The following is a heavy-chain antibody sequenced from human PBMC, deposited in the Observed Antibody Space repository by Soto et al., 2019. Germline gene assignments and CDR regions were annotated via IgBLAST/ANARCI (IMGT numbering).Heavy chain of an antibody. V-gene: IGHV2-26*01. CDR1: GFSLSNARMG. J-gene: IGHJ5*02. CDR3: ARVSWNEVYNWFDP. Sequence: QVTLKESGPVLVKPTETLTLTCTVSGFSLSNARMGVSWIRQPPGKALEWLAHIFSNDEKSYSTSLKSRLTSTQTLSKSPVVLTMTNMDPVDTATYYGARVSWNEVYNWFDPWGQGTLVTVSS. CDR2: IFSNDEK. D-gene: IGHD1-1*01.